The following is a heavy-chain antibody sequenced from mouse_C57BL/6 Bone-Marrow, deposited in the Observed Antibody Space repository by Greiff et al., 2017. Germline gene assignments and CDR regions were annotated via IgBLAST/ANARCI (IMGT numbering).Heavy chain of an antibody. D-gene: IGHD4-1*01. V-gene: IGHV1-19*01. CDR3: ARGTGSPFAY. J-gene: IGHJ3*01. CDR1: GYTFTDYY. Sequence: EVQLQQSGPVLVKPGASVKMSCKASGYTFTDYYMNWVKQSHGKSLEWIGVINPYNGGTSYNQKFKGKATLTVDTSSSTAYMELNSLTSEDSAVYYCARGTGSPFAYWGQGTLVTVSA. CDR2: INPYNGGT.